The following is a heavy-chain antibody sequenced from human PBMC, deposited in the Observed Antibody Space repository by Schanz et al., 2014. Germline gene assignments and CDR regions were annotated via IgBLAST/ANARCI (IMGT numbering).Heavy chain of an antibody. J-gene: IGHJ4*02. CDR1: GYTLTHYA. D-gene: IGHD5-12*01. CDR3: ARDLTFAVGYENIPHFDY. V-gene: IGHV7-4-1*02. CDR2: INTNTGNP. Sequence: QVQLVESGSELKKPGASVKVSCKASGYTLTHYAMNWVRQAPGQGPEWMGWINTNTGNPTYAQGFRGRFVFSMDTSVSTAYLQISSLKTADTAVYYCARDLTFAVGYENIPHFDYWGQGTLVTVSS.